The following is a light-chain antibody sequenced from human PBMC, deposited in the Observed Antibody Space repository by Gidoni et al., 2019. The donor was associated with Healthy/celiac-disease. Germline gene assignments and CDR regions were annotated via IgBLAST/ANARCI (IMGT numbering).Light chain of an antibody. CDR3: QAWDSSPNWV. V-gene: IGLV3-1*01. J-gene: IGLJ3*02. Sequence: SYELTPPPSVSVSPGQTASITCSGDKLGDKYACWYQQKPGQSPVLVIYQDSKRPSGIPERFSGSNSGNTATLAISGTQAMDEADYYCQAWDSSPNWVFGGGTKLTVL. CDR2: QDS. CDR1: KLGDKY.